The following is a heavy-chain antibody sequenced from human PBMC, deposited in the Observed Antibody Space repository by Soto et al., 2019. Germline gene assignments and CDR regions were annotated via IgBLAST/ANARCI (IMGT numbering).Heavy chain of an antibody. CDR1: GVTISTYY. Sequence: SETLSLTCAVSGVTISTYYWSWIRQPPGKGLEWIGYIYYSGSTNYNPSLKSRVTISVDTSKNQFSLKLSSVTAADTAVYYCARVYCGGDCLFDYWGQGTLVTV. CDR2: IYYSGST. J-gene: IGHJ4*02. V-gene: IGHV4-59*01. CDR3: ARVYCGGDCLFDY. D-gene: IGHD2-21*02.